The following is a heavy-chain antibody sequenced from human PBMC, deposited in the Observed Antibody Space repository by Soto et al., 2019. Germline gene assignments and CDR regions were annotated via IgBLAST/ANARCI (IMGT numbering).Heavy chain of an antibody. J-gene: IGHJ4*02. V-gene: IGHV3-23*01. D-gene: IGHD2-21*01. CDR1: GFAFGIYA. CDR2: MNGGGGST. CDR3: AKKSEIAVTRDYFDL. Sequence: PGGSVRLSCAASGFAFGIYAMSLVRQSPGKGLEWVSSMNGGGGSTYYAESVQGRFTISRENSKNTLYLQMNSLRVEDTAVYYCAKKSEIAVTRDYFDLRGQGTGVTVYS.